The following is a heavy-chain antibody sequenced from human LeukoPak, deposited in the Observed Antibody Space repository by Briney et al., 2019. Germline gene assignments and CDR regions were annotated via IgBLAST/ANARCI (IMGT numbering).Heavy chain of an antibody. CDR1: GFTFSSYA. J-gene: IGHJ4*02. CDR3: SKRHGGNSGDFDY. D-gene: IGHD4-23*01. CDR2: ISGSGGST. V-gene: IGHV3-23*01. Sequence: GGSLRLSCAASGFTFSSYAMSWVRQAPGKGLEWVSAISGSGGSTYYADSVKGRFTIPRDNSKNTLYLQMNSLRAEDTAVYYCSKRHGGNSGDFDYWGQGTLVTVSS.